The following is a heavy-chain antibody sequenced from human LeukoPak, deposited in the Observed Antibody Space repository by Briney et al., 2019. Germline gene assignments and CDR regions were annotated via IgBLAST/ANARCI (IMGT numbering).Heavy chain of an antibody. Sequence: KSSETLSLTRAVYGGSFSGYYWSWIRQPPGKGLEWIGEINHSGSTNYNPSLKSRVTISVDTSKNQFSLKLSSVTAADTAVYYCARRLRYFDWVHFDYWGQGTLVTVSS. V-gene: IGHV4-34*01. D-gene: IGHD3-9*01. CDR2: INHSGST. CDR1: GGSFSGYY. CDR3: ARRLRYFDWVHFDY. J-gene: IGHJ4*02.